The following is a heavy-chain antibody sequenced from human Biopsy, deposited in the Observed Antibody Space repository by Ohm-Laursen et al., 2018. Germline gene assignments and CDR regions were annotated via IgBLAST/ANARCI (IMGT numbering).Heavy chain of an antibody. Sequence: SLRLSCSASGFPFSDYYMRWIRQAPGKGLEWVSYISSGGTTIYYADSVKGRFTISRDNAKNSLHLQMNSLRPEDTAVYYCARTRLNIVIKPAAVVFDNWGQGTLVTVSS. V-gene: IGHV3-11*01. CDR3: ARTRLNIVIKPAAVVFDN. CDR2: ISSGGTTI. D-gene: IGHD2-2*01. J-gene: IGHJ4*02. CDR1: GFPFSDYY.